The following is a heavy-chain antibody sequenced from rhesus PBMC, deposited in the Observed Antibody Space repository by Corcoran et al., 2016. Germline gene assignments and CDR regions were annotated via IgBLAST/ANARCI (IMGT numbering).Heavy chain of an antibody. J-gene: IGHJ4*01. D-gene: IGHD1-44*02. V-gene: IGHV4-106*01. CDR2: IYGSGGGT. CDR3: ARGGYSQRN. CDR1: GGSISDDYY. Sequence: QVQLQESGPGLVKPSETLSLTCAVSGGSISDDYYWSWFRQPPGKGLEWIGYIYGSGGGTNYNPSLKNRVTISIDTSKNQFSRKLSSVTAADTAVYYCARGGYSQRNWGQGVLVTVSS.